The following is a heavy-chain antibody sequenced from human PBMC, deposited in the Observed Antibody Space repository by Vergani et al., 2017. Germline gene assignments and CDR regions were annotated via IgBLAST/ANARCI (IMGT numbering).Heavy chain of an antibody. CDR3: ARELMSMVRGVGGMDV. V-gene: IGHV7-4-1*02. J-gene: IGHJ6*02. Sequence: QVQLVQSGAEVKKPGSSVKVSCKASGYTFTSYAMNWVRQAPGQGLEWMGWINTNTGNPTYAQGFTGRFVFSLDTSVSTAYLQISSLKAEDTAVYYCARELMSMVRGVGGMDVWGQGTTVTVSS. CDR1: GYTFTSYA. D-gene: IGHD3-10*01. CDR2: INTNTGNP.